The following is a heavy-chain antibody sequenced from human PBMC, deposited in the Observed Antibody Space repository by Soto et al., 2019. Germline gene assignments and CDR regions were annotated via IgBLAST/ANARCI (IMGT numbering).Heavy chain of an antibody. D-gene: IGHD6-13*01. J-gene: IGHJ4*02. V-gene: IGHV5-51*01. CDR3: EXXXPHSSSGXXXXX. CDR2: IYPGDSDT. Sequence: PGESLKISCKGSGYTFTSYWIGWVRQMPGKGPEWMGVIYPGDSDTRYSPSFQGQVTISADRSTSTAYLQWSSLKASDTAIYYCEXXXPHSSSGXXXXXXGQGTLVTVSS. CDR1: GYTFTSYW.